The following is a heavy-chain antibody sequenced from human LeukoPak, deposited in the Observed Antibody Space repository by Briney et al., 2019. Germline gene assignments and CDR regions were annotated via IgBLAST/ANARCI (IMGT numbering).Heavy chain of an antibody. J-gene: IGHJ5*02. D-gene: IGHD3-16*01. Sequence: GGSLRLSCAASGFRFSDFTLTWVRQAPGKGPEWVSAIGGRGGSTYNADSVGGRFTISRDNSKDMVYLQMTSRNAEDAPTYYSGKEGGAWGQGTKVTVSS. V-gene: IGHV3-23*01. CDR1: GFRFSDFT. CDR3: GKEGGA. CDR2: IGGRGGST.